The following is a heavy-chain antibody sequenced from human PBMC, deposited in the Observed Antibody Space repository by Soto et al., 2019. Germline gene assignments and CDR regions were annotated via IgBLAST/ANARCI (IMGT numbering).Heavy chain of an antibody. CDR3: ARDLISSLLRATSTGVGY. CDR2: IIPIFGTA. J-gene: IGHJ4*02. D-gene: IGHD7-27*01. Sequence: QVQLVQSGAEVKKPGSSVKVSCKASGGTFSSYAISWVRQAPGQGLEWMGGIIPIFGTANYAQKFQGRVTITADESPSTAYLELSSLRSEDTAVYYCARDLISSLLRATSTGVGYWGQGTLVTVSS. CDR1: GGTFSSYA. V-gene: IGHV1-69*19.